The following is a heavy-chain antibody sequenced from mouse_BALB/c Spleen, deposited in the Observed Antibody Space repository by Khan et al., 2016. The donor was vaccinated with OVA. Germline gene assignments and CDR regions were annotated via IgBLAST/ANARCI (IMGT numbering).Heavy chain of an antibody. D-gene: IGHD2-14*01. V-gene: IGHV1S136*01. CDR1: GYTFTSYV. CDR2: IYPFNDDT. CDR3: AKNYRYDVYFDY. J-gene: IGHJ2*01. Sequence: VQLQQSGPDLVKPGASVRMSCKASGYTFTSYVMHWLRQKPGQGLEWIGYIYPFNDDTKYNEKFKGKATLNSDKSSSTAYMELSSLTSEDSAVYYCAKNYRYDVYFDYWGQGTTLTVSS.